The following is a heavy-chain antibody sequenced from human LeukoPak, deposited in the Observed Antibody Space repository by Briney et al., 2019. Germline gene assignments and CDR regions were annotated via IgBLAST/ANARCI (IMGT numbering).Heavy chain of an antibody. CDR3: ARHFTYYYDSSGYPRDGFDI. V-gene: IGHV4-59*08. CDR1: GGSISGYY. CDR2: IHYSGST. J-gene: IGHJ3*02. D-gene: IGHD3-22*01. Sequence: SETLSLTCTVSGGSISGYYWSWIRQSPGKGLVWIGYIHYSGSTNYNPSLKSRVTMPVDMSKNQFSLKLSSVTAADTALYYCARHFTYYYDSSGYPRDGFDIWGLGTMVTVSS.